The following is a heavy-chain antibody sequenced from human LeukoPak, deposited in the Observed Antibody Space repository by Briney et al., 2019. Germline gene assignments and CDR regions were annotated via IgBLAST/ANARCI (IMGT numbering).Heavy chain of an antibody. Sequence: GRSLRLSCAASGFTFSSYWMHWVRQAPGRGLVWVPRINTDGSATTYAASVKGRFTISRDNAKNTLYLQMNSLRADDTAVYYCARGLASGSSGSWGQGTLVTVSS. J-gene: IGHJ4*02. CDR3: ARGLASGSSGS. CDR1: GFTFSSYW. CDR2: INTDGSAT. V-gene: IGHV3-74*01. D-gene: IGHD1-26*01.